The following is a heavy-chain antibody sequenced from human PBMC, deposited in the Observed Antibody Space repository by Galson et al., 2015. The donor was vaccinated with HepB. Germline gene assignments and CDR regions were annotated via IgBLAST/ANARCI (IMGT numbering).Heavy chain of an antibody. D-gene: IGHD3-9*01. CDR3: ARDRVGPTYYDILRGRSADDAFDI. CDR2: IKQDGSEK. J-gene: IGHJ3*02. V-gene: IGHV3-7*03. Sequence: SLRLSCAASGFTFSSYWMSWVRQAPGKGLEWVANIKQDGSEKYYVDSVKGRFTISRDNAKNSLYLQMNSLRAEDTAVYYCARDRVGPTYYDILRGRSADDAFDIWGQGTMVTVSS. CDR1: GFTFSSYW.